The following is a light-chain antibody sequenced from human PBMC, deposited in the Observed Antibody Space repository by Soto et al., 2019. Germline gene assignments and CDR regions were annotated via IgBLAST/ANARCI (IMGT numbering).Light chain of an antibody. CDR1: QNISSN. J-gene: IGKJ4*01. V-gene: IGKV3-15*01. CDR3: QQYNNWPRAT. Sequence: EIVMTQSPVTLSVSPGERATLSCRASQNISSNLAWYQQKPGQAPRLLMFRTSSRATGFPARFSGSGSGTEFNLTISSLQSEDFGVYYCQQYNNWPRATFGGGTKVDI. CDR2: RTS.